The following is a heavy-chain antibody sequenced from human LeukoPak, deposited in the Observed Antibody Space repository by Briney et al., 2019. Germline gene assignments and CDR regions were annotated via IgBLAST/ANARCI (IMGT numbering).Heavy chain of an antibody. D-gene: IGHD3-10*01. CDR3: AREVISSPSYFDY. CDR1: GFTVSSSY. J-gene: IGHJ4*02. Sequence: SGGSLRLSCAASGFTVSSSYMYWVRQAPGKGLEWVSFIHRDEKTYYGDSVKGRFTMSRDNSKNTLYLPMNSLGADDTAVYYCAREVISSPSYFDYWGQGILVTVSS. V-gene: IGHV3-53*01. CDR2: IHRDEKT.